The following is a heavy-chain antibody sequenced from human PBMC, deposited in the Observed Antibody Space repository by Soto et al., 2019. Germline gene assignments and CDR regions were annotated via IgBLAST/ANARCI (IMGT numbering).Heavy chain of an antibody. CDR3: AKDPFIAAAGSLYY. Sequence: QVQLVESGGGVVQPGRSLRLSCAASGFTFSSYGMHWVRQAPGKGLEWVAVISYDGSNKYYADSVKGLFTISRDNSKNTLYLQMNSLRAEDTAVYYCAKDPFIAAAGSLYYWGQGTLVTVS. D-gene: IGHD6-13*01. CDR2: ISYDGSNK. CDR1: GFTFSSYG. V-gene: IGHV3-30*18. J-gene: IGHJ4*02.